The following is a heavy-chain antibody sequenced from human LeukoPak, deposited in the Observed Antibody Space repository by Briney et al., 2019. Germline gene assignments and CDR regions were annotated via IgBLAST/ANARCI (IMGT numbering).Heavy chain of an antibody. CDR3: GRGGYYDSSGRHYYFDY. CDR2: IYSSGST. V-gene: IGHV4-61*08. J-gene: IGHJ4*02. D-gene: IGHD3-22*01. Sequence: SETLSLTCAVSGASISGSGYYWGWFRQPPGKGLEWIGYIYSSGSTNYNPSLKSRVTISVDTSKNQFSLKLSSVTAADTAVYYCGRGGYYDSSGRHYYFDYWGQGTLVTVSS. CDR1: GASISGSGYY.